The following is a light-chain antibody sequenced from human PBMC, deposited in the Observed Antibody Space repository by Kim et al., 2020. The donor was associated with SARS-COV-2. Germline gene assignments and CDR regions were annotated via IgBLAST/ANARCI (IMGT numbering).Light chain of an antibody. CDR1: QSVSNN. CDR3: QQYNTRFLT. J-gene: IGKJ4*01. Sequence: EIVMTQSPAALSVSPGERVTLSCRASQSVSNNLAWFQQKPGQVPRLLIYAASTRATGISARFSGSGSGTEFALTISSLQSEDCAVYYWQQYNTRFLTFGGGTKVDIK. CDR2: AAS. V-gene: IGKV3-15*01.